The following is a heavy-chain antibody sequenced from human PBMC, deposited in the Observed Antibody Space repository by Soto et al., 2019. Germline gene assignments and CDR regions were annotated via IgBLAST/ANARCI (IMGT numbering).Heavy chain of an antibody. CDR2: IYYSGRT. CDR3: FLYRRTVVTQAYFYY. V-gene: IGHV4-39*01. CDR1: GESISSSSYY. Sequence: PSETLSLTCIVSGESISSSSYYWSWIRQPPGKGLEWIGSIYYSGRTYYNPSFKSRVTISIDTSKNEFSLKLSSVTATDTAVYYCFLYRRTVVTQAYFYYWGQGSLVPVSS. J-gene: IGHJ4*02. D-gene: IGHD2-21*02.